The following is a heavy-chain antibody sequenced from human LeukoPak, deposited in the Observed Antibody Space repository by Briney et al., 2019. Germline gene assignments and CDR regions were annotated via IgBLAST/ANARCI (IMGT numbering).Heavy chain of an antibody. CDR2: INPNSGGT. V-gene: IGHV1-2*02. Sequence: GASVKVSCKASGYTFTGYYMHWVRQAPGQGLEWMGWINPNSGGTNYAQKFQGRVTMTRNTSINTAYMELGGLRSEDTAVYYCARDSAGGDYWGQGTLITVSS. CDR3: ARDSAGGDY. J-gene: IGHJ4*02. D-gene: IGHD3-16*01. CDR1: GYTFTGYY.